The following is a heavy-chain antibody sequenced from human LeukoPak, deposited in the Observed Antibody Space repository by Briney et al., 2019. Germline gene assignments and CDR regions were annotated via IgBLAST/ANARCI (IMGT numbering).Heavy chain of an antibody. V-gene: IGHV3-64*01. CDR3: AKDKKPSGIAAAGFDY. CDR1: EFTFSSYS. J-gene: IGHJ4*02. Sequence: GSLRLSCAASEFTFSSYSMHWVRQAPGKGLEYVSAINDDGGSTYYANSVKGRFIISRDNSKNTLYLQMNSLRAEDTAVYYCAKDKKPSGIAAAGFDYWGQGTLVTVSS. D-gene: IGHD6-13*01. CDR2: INDDGGST.